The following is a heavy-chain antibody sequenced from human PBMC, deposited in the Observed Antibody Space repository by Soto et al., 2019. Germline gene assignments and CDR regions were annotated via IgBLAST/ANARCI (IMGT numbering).Heavy chain of an antibody. CDR1: GFTFSHSE. CDR3: TRITTSRQSTFHF. Sequence: GGSLRLSCAASGFTFSHSEMSWVRQAPGKGLEWISYISSSGGTIYYTDSVKGRFTISRDNAKNSLYLQMNSLRVEDTALYYSTRITTSRQSTFHFWGQGSLVTFCS. J-gene: IGHJ4*01. D-gene: IGHD3-22*01. V-gene: IGHV3-48*03. CDR2: ISSSGGTI.